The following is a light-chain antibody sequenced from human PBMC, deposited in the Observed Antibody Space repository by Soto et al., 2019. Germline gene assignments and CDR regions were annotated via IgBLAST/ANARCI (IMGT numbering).Light chain of an antibody. Sequence: QSVLTQPASVSGSPGQSITISCTGTSTDIVAYDYVSWYQQHPNQAPKLLISEVSNRPSGFSYRSSGSKSGNTASLTISGLQAEDEADYYCASYSSGNTPLVFGTGTKLTVL. J-gene: IGLJ1*01. CDR2: EVS. V-gene: IGLV2-14*01. CDR1: STDIVAYDY. CDR3: ASYSSGNTPLV.